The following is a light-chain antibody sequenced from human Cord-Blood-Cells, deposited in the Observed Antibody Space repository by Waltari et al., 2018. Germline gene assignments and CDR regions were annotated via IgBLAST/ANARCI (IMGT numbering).Light chain of an antibody. CDR1: SSHIGAGYD. CDR2: VHT. CDR3: QSYDSSLSGWV. V-gene: IGLV1-40*01. J-gene: IGLJ3*02. Sequence: QSVLTQPPSVSGAPGQRVTISCNGSSSHIGAGYDVHWYQQLPGTAPNFLIYVHTNRPAWVPDRFAGAKSGTSASLAITGLQAGDEADYYCQSYDSSLSGWVFGGGTKLTVL.